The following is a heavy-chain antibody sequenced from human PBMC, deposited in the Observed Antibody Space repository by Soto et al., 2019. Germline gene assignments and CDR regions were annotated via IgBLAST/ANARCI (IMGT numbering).Heavy chain of an antibody. CDR1: GDSNSSYY. Sequence: SETLSLTCTVSGDSNSSYYWGWIRQPPGKGLEWIGYIYYDGSTSYNPSLRSRVTISVDTSKNQFSLILSSVTSADTAVYYCARDQLSSGLYVWFDPWGQGTLVTVSS. CDR2: IYYDGST. D-gene: IGHD6-25*01. V-gene: IGHV4-59*01. CDR3: ARDQLSSGLYVWFDP. J-gene: IGHJ5*02.